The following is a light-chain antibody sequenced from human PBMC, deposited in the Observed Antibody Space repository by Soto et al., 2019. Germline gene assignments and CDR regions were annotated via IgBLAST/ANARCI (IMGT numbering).Light chain of an antibody. J-gene: IGLJ1*01. CDR2: TNS. CDR1: SSNIGSNT. CDR3: AAWDDSLNGLV. Sequence: QSVLTQPPSASGTPGQRVTISCSGSSSNIGSNTVKWYQHLPGTAPKLLIYTNSQRPSGVPDRFSGSKSGTSASLAISGLQSEDDAVYYCAAWDDSLNGLVFGTGTKLTVL. V-gene: IGLV1-44*01.